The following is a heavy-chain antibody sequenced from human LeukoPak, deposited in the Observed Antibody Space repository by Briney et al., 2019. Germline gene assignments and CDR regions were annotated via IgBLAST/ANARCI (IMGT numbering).Heavy chain of an antibody. CDR3: ARDRDSSSWFDAFDI. Sequence: ASVKVSCKASGYTFTGYYMHWVRQAPGQGLEWMGWINPNSGGTNYAQKFQGRGTMTRDTSISTAYMELSRLRSDDTAVYYCARDRDSSSWFDAFDIWGQGTMVTVSS. J-gene: IGHJ3*02. D-gene: IGHD6-13*01. CDR1: GYTFTGYY. CDR2: INPNSGGT. V-gene: IGHV1-2*02.